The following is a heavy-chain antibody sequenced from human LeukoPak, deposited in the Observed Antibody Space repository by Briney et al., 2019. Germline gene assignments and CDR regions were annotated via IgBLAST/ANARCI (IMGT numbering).Heavy chain of an antibody. V-gene: IGHV1-18*01. Sequence: ASVKVSCKASGYTFTSYGISWVRQAPGQGLEWMGWISAYNGNTNYAQKLQGRVTMTTDTSTSTAYMELRSLRSDDTAVYYCARGPYCSGGSCYFYFDHWGQGTLVTVSS. CDR2: ISAYNGNT. J-gene: IGHJ4*02. D-gene: IGHD2-15*01. CDR1: GYTFTSYG. CDR3: ARGPYCSGGSCYFYFDH.